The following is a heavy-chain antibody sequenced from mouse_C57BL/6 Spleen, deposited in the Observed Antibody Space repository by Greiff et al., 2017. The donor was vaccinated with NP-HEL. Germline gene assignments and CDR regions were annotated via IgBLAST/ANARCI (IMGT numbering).Heavy chain of an antibody. D-gene: IGHD1-1*01. CDR3: AREDSRGAWFAY. V-gene: IGHV1-81*01. J-gene: IGHJ3*01. CDR1: GYTFTSYG. CDR2: IYPRSGNT. Sequence: QVQLQQSGAELARPGASVKLSCKASGYTFTSYGISWVKQRTGQGLEWIGEIYPRSGNTYYNEKFKGKATLTADKSSSTAYMELRSLTSEDSAVYFCAREDSRGAWFAYWGQGTLVTVSA.